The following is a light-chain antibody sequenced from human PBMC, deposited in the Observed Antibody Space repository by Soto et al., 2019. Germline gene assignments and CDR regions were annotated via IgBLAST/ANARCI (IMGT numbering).Light chain of an antibody. J-gene: IGKJ3*01. CDR1: QAISDY. V-gene: IGKV1-16*01. CDR3: QQCDTYPFT. Sequence: DIQMTQSPASLSASVGDRVTITCRASQAISDYLAWFQQKPGKAPKSLIFATSRLQNGVPSRFSGSGSGTDFPLTISNLQPEDFATYYCQQCDTYPFTFGPGTTVDIK. CDR2: ATS.